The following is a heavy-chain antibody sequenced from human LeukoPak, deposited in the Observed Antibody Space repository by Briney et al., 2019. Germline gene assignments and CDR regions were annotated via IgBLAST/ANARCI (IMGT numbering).Heavy chain of an antibody. D-gene: IGHD3-22*01. CDR3: AKGRSGYYGVADY. CDR2: IKQDGSEK. J-gene: IGHJ4*02. V-gene: IGHV3-7*01. Sequence: AGGSLRLSCAASGFTFSSYWMSWVRQAPGKGLEWVANIKQDGSEKYYVDSVKGRFTISRDNAKNSLYLQMNSLRAEDTAVYYCAKGRSGYYGVADYWGQGTLVTVSS. CDR1: GFTFSSYW.